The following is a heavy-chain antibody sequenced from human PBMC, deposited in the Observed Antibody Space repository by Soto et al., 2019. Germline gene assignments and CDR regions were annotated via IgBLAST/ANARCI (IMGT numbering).Heavy chain of an antibody. V-gene: IGHV4-30-4*01. D-gene: IGHD1-26*01. CDR2: IYYSGST. Sequence: SETLSLTCTVSGGSISSGDYYWSWIRQPPGKGLEWIGYIYYSGSTYHNPSLKSRVTISVDTSKNQFSLKLSSVTAADTAVYYCASNSGSYYFDYWGQGTLVTVSS. CDR3: ASNSGSYYFDY. CDR1: GGSISSGDYY. J-gene: IGHJ4*02.